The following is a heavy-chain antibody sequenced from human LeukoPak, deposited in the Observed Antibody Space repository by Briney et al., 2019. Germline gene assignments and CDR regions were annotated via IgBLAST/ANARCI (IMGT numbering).Heavy chain of an antibody. V-gene: IGHV3-23*01. CDR2: ISGSGGST. CDR3: AKEEYSSSGTDWFDP. CDR1: GFTFSSYA. Sequence: SGGSLRLSCVASGFTFSSYAMSWVRQAPGKGLEWVSAISGSGGSTYYADSVKGRFTISRDNSKNTLYLQMNSLRAEDTAVYYCAKEEYSSSGTDWFDPWGQGTLVTVSS. J-gene: IGHJ5*02. D-gene: IGHD6-13*01.